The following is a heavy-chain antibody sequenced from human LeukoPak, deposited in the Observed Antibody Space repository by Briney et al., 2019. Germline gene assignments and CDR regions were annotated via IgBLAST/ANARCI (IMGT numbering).Heavy chain of an antibody. Sequence: SETLSLTCTVSGGSISSYYWSWIRQPAGKGLEWIGRIYTSGSTNYNPSLKSRVTMSVDTSKNQFSLKLSSVTAADTAVYYCARVRRYCSSTSCYLDWFDPWGQGTLVTVSS. CDR3: ARVRRYCSSTSCYLDWFDP. CDR2: IYTSGST. D-gene: IGHD2-2*01. V-gene: IGHV4-4*07. CDR1: GGSISSYY. J-gene: IGHJ5*02.